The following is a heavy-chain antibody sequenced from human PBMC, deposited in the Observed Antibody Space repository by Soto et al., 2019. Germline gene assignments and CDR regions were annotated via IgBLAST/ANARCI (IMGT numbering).Heavy chain of an antibody. Sequence: PGGSLRLSCAASGFTFSSYAMHWVRQAPGKGLEWVAVISYDGSNKYYADSVKGRFTISRDNSKNTLYLQMNSLRAEDTAVYYCARESTTHLRYFDPYYFDYWGQGTLVTVSS. V-gene: IGHV3-30-3*01. CDR2: ISYDGSNK. J-gene: IGHJ4*02. CDR3: ARESTTHLRYFDPYYFDY. CDR1: GFTFSSYA. D-gene: IGHD3-9*01.